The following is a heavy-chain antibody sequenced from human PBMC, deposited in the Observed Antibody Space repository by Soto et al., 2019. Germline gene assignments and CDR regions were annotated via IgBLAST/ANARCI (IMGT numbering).Heavy chain of an antibody. CDR2: ISGYNGYT. D-gene: IGHD1-7*01. Sequence: ASVKVSCKASGYTFTSYGISWVRQAPGLGLEWMGWISGYNGYTNYAQKLQGRVTMTTDTSTYTAYMELGSLRSDDTAVYYCARDVESTANMRLRNYRYGMDVWGQGTTVTVCS. J-gene: IGHJ6*02. CDR1: GYTFTSYG. CDR3: ARDVESTANMRLRNYRYGMDV. V-gene: IGHV1-18*04.